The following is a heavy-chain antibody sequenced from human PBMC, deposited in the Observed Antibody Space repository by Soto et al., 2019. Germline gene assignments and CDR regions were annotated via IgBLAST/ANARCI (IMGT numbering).Heavy chain of an antibody. D-gene: IGHD3-16*01. V-gene: IGHV3-30*19. Sequence: QVQLVESGRGVVQPGTPLRVSCVGSGFTFRSYVIHWVRQAPGKGLEWVALTSYDGSDKYYDSSVRGRFTISRDNSRNSVDLQMDSLRLEDTALYYCARWGTTGGLDVWGQGTLVSVSS. CDR3: ARWGTTGGLDV. CDR1: GFTFRSYV. CDR2: TSYDGSDK. J-gene: IGHJ1*01.